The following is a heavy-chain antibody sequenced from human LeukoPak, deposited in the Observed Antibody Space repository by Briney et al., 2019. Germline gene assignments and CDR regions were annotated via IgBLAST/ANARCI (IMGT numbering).Heavy chain of an antibody. D-gene: IGHD2-2*02. Sequence: SATLSLTCTVSGGSISSSSYYWGWIRQPPGKGLEWIGSIYYSGSTYYNPSLKSRVTISVDTSKNQFSLKLSSVTAADTAVYYCARADHIRIFDIWGQGTMVTVSS. V-gene: IGHV4-39*01. CDR3: ARADHIRIFDI. CDR1: GGSISSSSYY. J-gene: IGHJ3*02. CDR2: IYYSGST.